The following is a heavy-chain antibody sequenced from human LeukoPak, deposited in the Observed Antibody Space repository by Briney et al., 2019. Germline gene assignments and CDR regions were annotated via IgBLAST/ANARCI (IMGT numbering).Heavy chain of an antibody. CDR2: INYSGRT. J-gene: IGHJ4*02. V-gene: IGHV4-34*01. D-gene: IGHD5-24*01. Sequence: SETLSLTCAVYGESFSGYYWSWIRQPPGKGLEWIGEINYSGRTNYNPSLKSRVTISIDTSKNQFSLKLSSVTAADTAVYYCARGKARRDGYSRWGQGTLVTVSS. CDR3: ARGKARRDGYSR. CDR1: GESFSGYY.